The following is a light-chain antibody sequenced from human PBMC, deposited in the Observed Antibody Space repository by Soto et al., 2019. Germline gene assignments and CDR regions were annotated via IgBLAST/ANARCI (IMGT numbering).Light chain of an antibody. V-gene: IGKV3D-15*01. CDR2: DAS. Sequence: EIVMTQSPATLSVSPGERATLSCRASQSVNSNYLAWYQQKPGQAPRLLIYDASIRAAGFPARFSGSGTGTDFTLTINSLQSEDFGVYYCHQYNNWPPSTFGQGTRLEIK. J-gene: IGKJ5*01. CDR3: HQYNNWPPST. CDR1: QSVNSN.